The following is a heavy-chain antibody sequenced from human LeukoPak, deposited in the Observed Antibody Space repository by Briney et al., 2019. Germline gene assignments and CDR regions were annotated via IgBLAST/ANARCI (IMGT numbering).Heavy chain of an antibody. CDR1: GGSISTYY. D-gene: IGHD5-24*01. Sequence: TLSLTCTVSGGSISTYYWTWIRQPPGKALEWLARIDWDDDKYYSTSLKTRLTISKDTSKNQVVLIMTNMDPVDTATYYCARLPGPYMAIDCWGQGTLVTVSS. V-gene: IGHV2-70*11. CDR3: ARLPGPYMAIDC. J-gene: IGHJ4*02. CDR2: IDWDDDK.